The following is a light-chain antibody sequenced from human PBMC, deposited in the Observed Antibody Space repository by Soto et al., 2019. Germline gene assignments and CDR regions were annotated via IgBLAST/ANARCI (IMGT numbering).Light chain of an antibody. J-gene: IGKJ3*01. V-gene: IGKV1D-12*01. Sequence: DIQMTQSPSSVSASVGDRVSITCRASQGISNWLAWYQQKPGRAPKLLIYAASSLQSGVSSRFGGSGSGTDFTLTISSLQPEDFATYDCQQGNSFPFTFGPGTKVDIK. CDR1: QGISNW. CDR3: QQGNSFPFT. CDR2: AAS.